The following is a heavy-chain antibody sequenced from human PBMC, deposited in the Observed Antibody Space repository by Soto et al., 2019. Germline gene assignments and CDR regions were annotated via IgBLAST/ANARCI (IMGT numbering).Heavy chain of an antibody. Sequence: QVQLVQSGAEVKKPGASVKVSCKASGYTFTSYGISWVRQAPGQGLEWMGWISAYNGNTNYAQKLQGRVTMTTDKSTSTAYMELRSLRSDDTAGYYCARRSTSSNYEQHYYYYYYMDDWGKGTTVTVSS. V-gene: IGHV1-18*01. CDR1: GYTFTSYG. CDR3: ARRSTSSNYEQHYYYYYYMDD. CDR2: ISAYNGNT. D-gene: IGHD4-4*01. J-gene: IGHJ6*03.